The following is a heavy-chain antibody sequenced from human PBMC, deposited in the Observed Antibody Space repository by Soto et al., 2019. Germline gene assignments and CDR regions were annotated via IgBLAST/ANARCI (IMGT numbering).Heavy chain of an antibody. CDR1: GFTFSGSA. J-gene: IGHJ4*02. CDR3: TRGYGDCVRDY. Sequence: EVQLVESGGGLVQPGGSLKLSCAVSGFTFSGSAMHWVRQASGKGLEWVGRIRSKSNSYATAYAASVKGRFTISRDDSKNTAYLQMNSLTTEATAVYYCTRGYGDCVRDYWGQGTLVTVSS. V-gene: IGHV3-73*01. CDR2: IRSKSNSYAT. D-gene: IGHD4-17*01.